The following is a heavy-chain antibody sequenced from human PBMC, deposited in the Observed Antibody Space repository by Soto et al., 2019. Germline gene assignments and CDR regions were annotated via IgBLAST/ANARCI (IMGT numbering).Heavy chain of an antibody. CDR1: GYTFTSYG. J-gene: IGHJ4*02. CDR3: ARVLHYYDSSGYRPQYYFDY. D-gene: IGHD3-22*01. Sequence: ASVKVSCKASGYTFTSYGISWVRQAPGQGLEWMGWISAYNGNTNYAQKLQGRVTMTTDTSTSTAYMELRSLRSDDTAVYYCARVLHYYDSSGYRPQYYFDYWGQGTLVTVSS. V-gene: IGHV1-18*04. CDR2: ISAYNGNT.